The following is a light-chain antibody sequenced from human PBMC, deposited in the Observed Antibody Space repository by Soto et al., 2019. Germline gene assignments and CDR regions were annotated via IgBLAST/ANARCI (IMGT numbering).Light chain of an antibody. Sequence: EIVLTQSPGTLSLSPGERATLSFRASQSVSSSYLAWYQQKPGQAPRLLIYGASSRATGIPDRFSGSGSGTDFTLTIIRLEPEDFAVYYCQHYCSSPLTFGGGTKVEIK. CDR1: QSVSSSY. V-gene: IGKV3-20*01. J-gene: IGKJ4*01. CDR2: GAS. CDR3: QHYCSSPLT.